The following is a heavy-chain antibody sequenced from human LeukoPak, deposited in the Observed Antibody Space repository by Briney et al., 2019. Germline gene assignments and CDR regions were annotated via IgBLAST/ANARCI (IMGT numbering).Heavy chain of an antibody. CDR3: ARDRLVRIGYGSNSALDAFDI. Sequence: PSETLSLTCTVSGGSISSYYWSWIRQPAGKGLEWIGRIYTSGSTNYNPSLKSRVTMSVDTSKNQFSLKLSSVTAADTAVYYCARDRLVRIGYGSNSALDAFDIWGQGTMVTVSS. V-gene: IGHV4-4*07. J-gene: IGHJ3*02. CDR2: IYTSGST. D-gene: IGHD4-23*01. CDR1: GGSISSYY.